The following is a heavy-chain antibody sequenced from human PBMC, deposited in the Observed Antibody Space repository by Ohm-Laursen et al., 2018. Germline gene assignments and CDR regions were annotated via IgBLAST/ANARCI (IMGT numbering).Heavy chain of an antibody. CDR1: GGSFSGYY. Sequence: GTLSLTCAVYGGSFSGYYWNWIRQPPGKGLEWIGEINHSRSTKYNSSFKSRVTISVDTSKNQFSLKLSSVTAADTAVYYCAAYSTSWYAFDYWGQGTLVTVSS. CDR3: AAYSTSWYAFDY. J-gene: IGHJ4*02. D-gene: IGHD6-13*01. V-gene: IGHV4-34*01. CDR2: INHSRST.